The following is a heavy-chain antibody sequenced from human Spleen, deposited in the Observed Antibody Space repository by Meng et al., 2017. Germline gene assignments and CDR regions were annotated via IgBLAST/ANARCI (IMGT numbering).Heavy chain of an antibody. V-gene: IGHV1-2*06. Sequence: QVQLVQSGSELRKPGASVNVSCKASGYTFTGYYMHWVRQAPGQGLEWIGRINPNRGGTNYAQKFQGRVTMTRDTSISTAYMELSRLRSDDTAIYYCASYYLGCYWGQGTLVTVSS. D-gene: IGHD1-26*01. J-gene: IGHJ4*02. CDR3: ASYYLGCY. CDR2: INPNRGGT. CDR1: GYTFTGYY.